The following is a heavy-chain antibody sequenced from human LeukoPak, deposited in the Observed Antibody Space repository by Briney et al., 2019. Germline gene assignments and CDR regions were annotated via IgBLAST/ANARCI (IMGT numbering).Heavy chain of an antibody. CDR3: ATHSSGYYYYFDY. CDR2: IYYSGST. V-gene: IGHV4-59*01. D-gene: IGHD3-22*01. Sequence: SETLSLTCTVSGGSISSYYWSWIRQPPGKGLEWIGYIYYSGSTNYNPSLKSRVTISVDTSKNQFSLKLSSVTAADTAVYYCATHSSGYYYYFDYWGQGTLVTVSS. CDR1: GGSISSYY. J-gene: IGHJ4*02.